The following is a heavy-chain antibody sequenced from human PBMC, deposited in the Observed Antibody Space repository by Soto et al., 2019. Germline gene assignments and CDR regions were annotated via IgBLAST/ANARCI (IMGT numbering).Heavy chain of an antibody. Sequence: GGSLRLSCAASGFTFSSYGMHWVRQAPGKGLEWVAVIWYEGSNKYYANSVKGRFTMSRDNSMNTLYLQMNSLRAEDTAVYYCARDPSYYYDSSGSEGGAFDIWGQGTMVTVSS. D-gene: IGHD3-22*01. CDR3: ARDPSYYYDSSGSEGGAFDI. CDR2: IWYEGSNK. J-gene: IGHJ3*02. V-gene: IGHV3-33*01. CDR1: GFTFSSYG.